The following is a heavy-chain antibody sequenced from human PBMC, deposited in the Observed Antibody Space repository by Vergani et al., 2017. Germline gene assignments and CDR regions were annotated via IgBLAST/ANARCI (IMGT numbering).Heavy chain of an antibody. D-gene: IGHD3-22*01. CDR3: ARGRIVVVIKEGFDY. CDR1: GGSFSGYY. Sequence: QLQLQESGPGLVKASETLSLTCAVYGGSFSGYYWSWIRQPPGKGLEWIGEINHSGSTNYNPSLKSRVTISVDTSKNQFSLKLSSVTAADTAVYYCARGRIVVVIKEGFDYWGQGTLVTVSS. CDR2: INHSGST. J-gene: IGHJ4*02. V-gene: IGHV4-34*01.